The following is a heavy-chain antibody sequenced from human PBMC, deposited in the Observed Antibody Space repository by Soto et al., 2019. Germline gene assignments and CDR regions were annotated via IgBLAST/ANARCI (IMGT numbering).Heavy chain of an antibody. Sequence: SETLSLTCTVSGGSISIYYWSWIRHPAGKGLEWIGRIYTSGSTNYNPSLKSRVTMSVDTSKNQFSLKLSSVTAADTAVYYCARVGLRYFDWLGGMDVWGQGTTVTVSS. V-gene: IGHV4-4*07. CDR3: ARVGLRYFDWLGGMDV. J-gene: IGHJ6*02. D-gene: IGHD3-9*01. CDR1: GGSISIYY. CDR2: IYTSGST.